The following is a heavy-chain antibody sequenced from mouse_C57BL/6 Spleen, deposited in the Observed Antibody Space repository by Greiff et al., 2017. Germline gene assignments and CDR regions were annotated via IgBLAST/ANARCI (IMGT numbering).Heavy chain of an antibody. CDR3: AREYGSSYGYFDV. V-gene: IGHV1-69*01. D-gene: IGHD1-1*01. J-gene: IGHJ1*03. CDR1: GYTFPSYW. CDR2: IDPSDSYT. Sequence: VQLQQPGAELVMPGASVKLSCKASGYTFPSYWMHWVKQRPGQGLEWIGEIDPSDSYTNYNQKFKCKSTLTVDTSSSTAYMQLSSLTSEDSAVSYCAREYGSSYGYFDVGGTGTTVTVSS.